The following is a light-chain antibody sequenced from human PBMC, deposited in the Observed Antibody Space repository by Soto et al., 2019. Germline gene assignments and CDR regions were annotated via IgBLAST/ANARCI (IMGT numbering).Light chain of an antibody. J-gene: IGKJ1*01. Sequence: DVVITQSPLSLPVTLGQPASISCSSSQSLVHSDGNTYLSWFQQRPGQPPRLLIYKVSDRFSGVPDRFSGSGAGTDFTLTISRVEAEDVGIYYCMQATQSHWTFGQGTKVDIK. CDR2: KVS. V-gene: IGKV2-24*01. CDR1: QSLVHSDGNTY. CDR3: MQATQSHWT.